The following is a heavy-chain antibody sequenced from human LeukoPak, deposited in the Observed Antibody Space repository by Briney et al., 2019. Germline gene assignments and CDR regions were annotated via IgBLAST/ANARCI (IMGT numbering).Heavy chain of an antibody. D-gene: IGHD2-2*01. CDR3: AREGSTTGWFDP. CDR1: GGSISSGGYY. J-gene: IGHJ5*02. CDR2: IYYSGST. Sequence: PSETLSLTCTVSGGSISSGGYYWSWIRQHPGKGLEWIGYIYYSGSTYYNPSLKSRVTISVDTSKNQFSLKLCSVTAADTAVYYCAREGSTTGWFDPWGQGTLVTVSS. V-gene: IGHV4-31*03.